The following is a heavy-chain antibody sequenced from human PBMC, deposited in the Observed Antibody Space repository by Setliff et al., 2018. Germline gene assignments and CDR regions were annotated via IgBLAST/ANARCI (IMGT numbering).Heavy chain of an antibody. CDR2: IYYSGST. V-gene: IGHV4-59*01. Sequence: PSETLSLTCTVSGGSISSYYWSWIRQPPGKGLEWIGYIYYSGSTNYNPSLKSRVTISVDTSKNQFSLKLSSVTAADTAVHYCARGATIENFDYWGQGTLVTVSS. CDR3: ARGATIENFDY. CDR1: GGSISSYY. J-gene: IGHJ4*02.